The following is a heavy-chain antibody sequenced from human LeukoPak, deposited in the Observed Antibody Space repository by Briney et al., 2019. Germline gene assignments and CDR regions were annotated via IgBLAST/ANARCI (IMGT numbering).Heavy chain of an antibody. CDR3: ARGYYYDSSDWSDP. CDR2: IIPILGIS. V-gene: IGHV1-69*04. J-gene: IGHJ5*02. D-gene: IGHD3-22*01. Sequence: ASVKVSCKASGDTFSRYAINWVRQAPGQGLEWMGRIIPILGISNYAQKFQDRVTIAADKSTSTGYMEKSSLRSEDTAVYYCARGYYYDSSDWSDPWGQGTLVTVSS. CDR1: GDTFSRYA.